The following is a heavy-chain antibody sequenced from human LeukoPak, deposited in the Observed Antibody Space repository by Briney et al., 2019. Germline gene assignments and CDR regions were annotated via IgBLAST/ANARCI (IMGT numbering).Heavy chain of an antibody. D-gene: IGHD3-22*01. CDR3: ATRGPYYYDGSGYYIWVY. CDR1: GYTLTELS. CDR2: FDPEDGET. V-gene: IGHV1-24*01. Sequence: ASVKVSCKVSGYTLTELSMHWVRQAPGKGLEWMGGFDPEDGETIYAQKFQGRVTMTEDTSTDTAYMELSSLRSEDTAVYYCATRGPYYYDGSGYYIWVYWGQGTLVTVSS. J-gene: IGHJ4*02.